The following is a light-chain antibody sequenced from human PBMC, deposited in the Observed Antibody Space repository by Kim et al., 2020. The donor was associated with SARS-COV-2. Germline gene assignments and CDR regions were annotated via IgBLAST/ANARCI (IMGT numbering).Light chain of an antibody. CDR1: SSDVGGYNY. Sequence: PGQSVTISCTGTSSDVGGYNYVSWYQQHPGKAPKLMIYEVSKRPSGVPDRFSGSKSGNTASLTVSGLQAEDEADYYCSSYAGSQRVFGGGTQLTVL. J-gene: IGLJ2*01. CDR2: EVS. CDR3: SSYAGSQRV. V-gene: IGLV2-8*01.